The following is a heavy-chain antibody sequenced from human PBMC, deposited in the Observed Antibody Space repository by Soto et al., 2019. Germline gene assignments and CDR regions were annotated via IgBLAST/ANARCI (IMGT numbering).Heavy chain of an antibody. CDR3: ATDPFSGSYYGFYI. V-gene: IGHV3-15*01. J-gene: IGHJ3*02. CDR2: IKSKSDGGTT. CDR1: GFTFSNAW. Sequence: PGGSLRLSCAASGFTFSNAWMNWVRQAPGKGLEWVGRIKSKSDGGTTDCAAPVQGRFIVSRDDSKNTLYLQMQSLRTEDTAVYYCATDPFSGSYYGFYIWGQGTMVTVSS. D-gene: IGHD1-26*01.